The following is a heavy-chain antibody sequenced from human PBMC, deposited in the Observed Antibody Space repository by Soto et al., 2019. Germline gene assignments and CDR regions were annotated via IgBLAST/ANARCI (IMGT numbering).Heavy chain of an antibody. CDR1: GGSISSCGYY. D-gene: IGHD2-15*01. CDR2: IYYSGST. V-gene: IGHV4-31*03. J-gene: IGHJ4*02. Sequence: PSETLSLTCTVSGGSISSCGYYWSWIRQHPGKGLEWIGYIYYSGSTYYNPSLKSRVTISVDTSKNQFSLKLSSVTAADTAVYYCARGSVVAATLFDYWGQGTLVTVSS. CDR3: ARGSVVAATLFDY.